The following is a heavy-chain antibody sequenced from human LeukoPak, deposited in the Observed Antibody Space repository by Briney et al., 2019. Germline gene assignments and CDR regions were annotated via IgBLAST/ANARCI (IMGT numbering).Heavy chain of an antibody. Sequence: GESLKISCKGSGYSFTSYWIGWVRQMPGKGLEWMGIIYPSDSDTRYSPSFQGQVTISADKSISTAYLQWSSLKASDTAMYYCARQVSGSRPVDWFDPWGQGTLVTVSS. V-gene: IGHV5-51*01. CDR1: GYSFTSYW. J-gene: IGHJ5*02. CDR3: ARQVSGSRPVDWFDP. D-gene: IGHD3-10*01. CDR2: IYPSDSDT.